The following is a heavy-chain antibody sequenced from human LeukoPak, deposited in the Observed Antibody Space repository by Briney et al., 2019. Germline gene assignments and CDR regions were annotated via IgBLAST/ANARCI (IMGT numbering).Heavy chain of an antibody. D-gene: IGHD3-22*01. CDR1: GGSISSGGYY. Sequence: PSQTLSLTCTVSGGSISSGGYYWSWIRQHPEKGLEWIGYIYYSGSTYYNPSLKSRVTISVDTSKNQFSLKLSSVTAADTAVYYCARGLSSGYYYVSGFDYWGQGTLVTVSS. CDR2: IYYSGST. CDR3: ARGLSSGYYYVSGFDY. V-gene: IGHV4-31*03. J-gene: IGHJ4*02.